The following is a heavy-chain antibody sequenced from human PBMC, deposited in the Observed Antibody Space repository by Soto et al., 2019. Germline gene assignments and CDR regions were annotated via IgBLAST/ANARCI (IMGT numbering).Heavy chain of an antibody. CDR1: GFSLSTSGVG. Sequence: QITLKESGPTLVKPTQTLTLTCTFSGFSLSTSGVGVGWIRQPPGKALEWLALIYWDDDKRYSPSLKSRLTITKDTSKNQVVLTMTNMDPVDTATYYCAHRRIDGPDSSSWYFLDYGMDVWGQGTAVTVSS. D-gene: IGHD6-13*01. V-gene: IGHV2-5*02. CDR2: IYWDDDK. CDR3: AHRRIDGPDSSSWYFLDYGMDV. J-gene: IGHJ6*02.